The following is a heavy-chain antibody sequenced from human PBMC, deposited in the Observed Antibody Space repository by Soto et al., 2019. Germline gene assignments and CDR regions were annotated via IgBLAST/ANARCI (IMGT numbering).Heavy chain of an antibody. D-gene: IGHD3-22*01. CDR3: AKDFILVSGSSG. Sequence: QVQLVESGGGVVQPGRSLRLSCAASGFTFSSYGMHWVRQAPGKGLERVAVISYDGSNKYYADSVKGRFTISRDNSKNTLYLQMNSLRAEDTAVYYCAKDFILVSGSSGWGQGTLVTVSS. CDR2: ISYDGSNK. V-gene: IGHV3-30*18. CDR1: GFTFSSYG. J-gene: IGHJ4*02.